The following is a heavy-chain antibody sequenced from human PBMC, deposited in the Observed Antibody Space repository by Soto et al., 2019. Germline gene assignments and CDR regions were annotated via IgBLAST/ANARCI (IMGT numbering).Heavy chain of an antibody. CDR1: GGSFSGYY. V-gene: IGHV4-34*01. D-gene: IGHD3-10*01. CDR2: INHSGST. Sequence: SETLSLTCAVYGGSFSGYYWSWIRQPPGKGLEWIGEINHSGSTNYNPSLKSRVTISVDTSKNQFSLKLSSVTAADTAVYYCARRIRVDFDYWGQVTPVTVSS. CDR3: ARRIRVDFDY. J-gene: IGHJ4*02.